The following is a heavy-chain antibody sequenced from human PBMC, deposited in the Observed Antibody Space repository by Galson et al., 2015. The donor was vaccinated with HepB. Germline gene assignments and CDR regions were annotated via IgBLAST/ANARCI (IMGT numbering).Heavy chain of an antibody. D-gene: IGHD6-19*01. J-gene: IGHJ4*02. CDR3: ARDGLKQWLDREGVDY. CDR1: GFTFSSYS. CDR2: ISSSSSTI. Sequence: SLRLSCAASGFTFSSYSMNWVRQAPGKGLEWVSYISSSSSTIYYADSVKGRFTISRDNAKNSLYLQMNSLRAEDTAVYYCARDGLKQWLDREGVDYWGQGTLVTVSS. V-gene: IGHV3-48*04.